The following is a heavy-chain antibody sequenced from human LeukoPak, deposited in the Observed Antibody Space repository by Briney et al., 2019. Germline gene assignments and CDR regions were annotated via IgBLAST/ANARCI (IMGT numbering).Heavy chain of an antibody. CDR3: ARVNTMVRGVMSPWYYYYGMDV. J-gene: IGHJ6*04. Sequence: GGSLRLSCAASGFTFSSYWMHWVRRAPGKGLVWVSRINSDGSSTSYADSVKGRFTISRDNAKNTLYLQMNSLRAEDTAVYYCARVNTMVRGVMSPWYYYYGMDVWGKGTTVTVSS. CDR2: INSDGSST. CDR1: GFTFSSYW. V-gene: IGHV3-74*01. D-gene: IGHD3-10*01.